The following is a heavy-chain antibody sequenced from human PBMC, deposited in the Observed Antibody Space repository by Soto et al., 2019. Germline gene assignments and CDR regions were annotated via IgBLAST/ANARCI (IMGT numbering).Heavy chain of an antibody. CDR2: VYYSGST. CDR3: ARGRAIMITFGGVYYFDY. Sequence: PSETLSLTCTVSGVSISSSSYYWGWIRQPPGKGLEWIGKVYYSGSTYYNPSLKSRVTMSVDTSKNQFSLKLSSVTAADTAVYYCARGRAIMITFGGVYYFDYWGQGTLVTVSS. J-gene: IGHJ4*02. CDR1: GVSISSSSYY. D-gene: IGHD3-16*01. V-gene: IGHV4-39*07.